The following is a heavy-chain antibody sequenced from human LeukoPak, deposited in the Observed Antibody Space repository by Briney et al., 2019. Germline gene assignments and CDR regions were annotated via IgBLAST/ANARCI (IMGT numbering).Heavy chain of an antibody. Sequence: GGSLRLSRAASGFNFSSYAMHWVRQAPGKGLEWVAVISYDGSNKYYADSVKGRFTISRDNSKNTLYLQMNSLRAEDTAVYYCARDPYSSSRSYFDDWGQGTLVTVSS. CDR2: ISYDGSNK. V-gene: IGHV3-30-3*01. CDR1: GFNFSSYA. CDR3: ARDPYSSSRSYFDD. J-gene: IGHJ4*02. D-gene: IGHD6-6*01.